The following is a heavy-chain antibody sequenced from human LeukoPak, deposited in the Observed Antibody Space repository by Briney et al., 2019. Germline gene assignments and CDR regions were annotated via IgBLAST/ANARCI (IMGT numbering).Heavy chain of an antibody. CDR1: GFTFSRYW. D-gene: IGHD3-22*01. CDR3: ARQDYYDSPAFDF. CDR2: IKQDGSEK. V-gene: IGHV3-7*01. J-gene: IGHJ3*01. Sequence: PGGSLRLSCAASGFTFSRYWMNWVRQAPGKGLEWVANIKQDGSEKNHLNSVRGRFTISRDNAKNSVFLQMNSLRAEDTALYYCARQDYYDSPAFDFWGQGTMVTVSS.